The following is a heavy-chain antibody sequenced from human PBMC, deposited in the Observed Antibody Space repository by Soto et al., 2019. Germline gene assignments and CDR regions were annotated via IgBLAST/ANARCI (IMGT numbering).Heavy chain of an antibody. CDR3: ARGRVGGDYYYYYGMDV. Sequence: QVQLVQSGAEVKKPGASVKVSCKASGYTFTGYYMHWVRQAPGQGLEWMGWINPNSGGTNYAQKFQGWVTMTRDTSISTAYMELSRLRSDDTAVYYCARGRVGGDYYYYYGMDVWGQGTTVTVSS. J-gene: IGHJ6*02. V-gene: IGHV1-2*04. CDR1: GYTFTGYY. D-gene: IGHD2-15*01. CDR2: INPNSGGT.